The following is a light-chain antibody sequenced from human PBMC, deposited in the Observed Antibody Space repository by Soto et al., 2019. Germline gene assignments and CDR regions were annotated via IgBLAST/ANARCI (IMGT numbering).Light chain of an antibody. CDR2: GAS. V-gene: IGKV1-27*01. CDR1: LGISSF. Sequence: DIQMTQSPSSLSASVGDRVTITCRASLGISSFVAWYQQKPGKVPRLLISGASTLQSGVPSRFSGSGSGTDFTLTITSLQPEDVATYYCQKYSSVITFGQGTRLEIK. J-gene: IGKJ5*01. CDR3: QKYSSVIT.